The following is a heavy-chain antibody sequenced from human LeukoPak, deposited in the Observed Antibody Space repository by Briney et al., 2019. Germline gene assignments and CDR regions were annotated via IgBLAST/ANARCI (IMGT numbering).Heavy chain of an antibody. D-gene: IGHD4-17*01. V-gene: IGHV3-23*01. CDR1: GFTFSSYA. CDR2: ISGSGDGT. CDR3: ARDQGTPTTVTPGDYFDY. Sequence: GGSLRLSCAVSGFTFSSYALSWVRQAPGKGLEWVSGISGSGDGTYYEDSVRGRFTISRDNSKNTLYLQMNSLRAEDTAVYYCARDQGTPTTVTPGDYFDYWGQGTLVTVSS. J-gene: IGHJ4*02.